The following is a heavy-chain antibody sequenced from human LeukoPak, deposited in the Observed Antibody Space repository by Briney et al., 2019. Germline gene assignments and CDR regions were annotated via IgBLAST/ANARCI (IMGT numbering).Heavy chain of an antibody. CDR2: IKSKTDGATT. J-gene: IGHJ4*02. CDR1: GFTFSNAW. Sequence: GGSLRLSCAASGFTFSNAWMSWVRQAPGKGLEWVGRIKSKTDGATTDYAAPVKGRFIISRDDSKNTLYLQMNSLKTEDTGVYYCTTGEPPLKGNFDYWGQGTLVTVSS. D-gene: IGHD3-9*01. CDR3: TTGEPPLKGNFDY. V-gene: IGHV3-15*01.